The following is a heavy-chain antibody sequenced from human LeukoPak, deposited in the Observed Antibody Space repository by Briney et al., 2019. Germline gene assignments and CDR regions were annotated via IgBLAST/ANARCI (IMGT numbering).Heavy chain of an antibody. D-gene: IGHD5-12*01. CDR2: ISYDGSNK. Sequence: GGSLRLSCAASGFTFSSYGMHWVRQAPGKGLEWVAVISYDGSNKYYADSVKGRLTISRDNSKNTLYLQMNSLRAEDTAVYYCAKDGVATIMGGYFDYWGQGTLVTVSS. CDR3: AKDGVATIMGGYFDY. V-gene: IGHV3-30*18. CDR1: GFTFSSYG. J-gene: IGHJ4*02.